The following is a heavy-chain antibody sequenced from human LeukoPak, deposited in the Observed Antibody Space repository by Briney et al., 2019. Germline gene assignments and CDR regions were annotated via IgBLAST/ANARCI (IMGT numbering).Heavy chain of an antibody. CDR1: GYSFTSYW. CDR2: IYPDDSDT. D-gene: IGHD4/OR15-4a*01. CDR3: ARQVLATRVFDY. Sequence: GESLKISCKGSGYSFTSYWIGWVRQMPGKGLEWMGIIYPDDSDTRYSPSFQGQVTISADKSVNTAYLQWSSLKASDTAMYYCARQVLATRVFDYWGQGTLVTVSS. J-gene: IGHJ4*02. V-gene: IGHV5-51*01.